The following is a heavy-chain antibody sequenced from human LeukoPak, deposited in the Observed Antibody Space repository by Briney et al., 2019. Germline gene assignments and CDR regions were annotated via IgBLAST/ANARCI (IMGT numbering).Heavy chain of an antibody. J-gene: IGHJ4*02. CDR3: AKDRGDLPPYFDY. Sequence: GGSLRLSFAASGFSFSVYAMHWVRQAQGKGLEWVAFIRNDGSNENYADSVKGRFTISRDKSKNTLYLQMNSLRAEDTAVYYCAKDRGDLPPYFDYWGQGTLVTVSS. CDR2: IRNDGSNE. D-gene: IGHD2-21*02. CDR1: GFSFSVYA. V-gene: IGHV3-30*02.